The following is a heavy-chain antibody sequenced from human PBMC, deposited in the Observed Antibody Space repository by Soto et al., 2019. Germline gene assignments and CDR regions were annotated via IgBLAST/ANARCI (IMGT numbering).Heavy chain of an antibody. Sequence: SETLSLTCAVYGGSFSAYYWSWIRQPPGKGLEWVLEIDHSGSTNYNPSIESRVTISVDTSKKQFSLKVSSVTAADTAVYHCARTDRATLYGMHXWGQATTLTVS. CDR2: IDHSGST. CDR1: GGSFSAYY. V-gene: IGHV4-34*01. D-gene: IGHD3-22*01. J-gene: IGHJ6*02. CDR3: ARTDRATLYGMHX.